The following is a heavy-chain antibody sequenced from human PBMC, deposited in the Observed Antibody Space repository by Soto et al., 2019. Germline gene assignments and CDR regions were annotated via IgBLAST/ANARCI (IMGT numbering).Heavy chain of an antibody. CDR2: ISAYNGNT. D-gene: IGHD3-10*01. J-gene: IGHJ6*02. V-gene: IGHV1-18*01. Sequence: ASVKVSCKASGYTFTSYGISWVRQAPGQGLEWMGWISAYNGNTNYAQKLQGRVTMTTDTSTSTAYMELRSLRSDDTAVYYCARVTVRGVLENYYGMDVWGQGTTVTVSS. CDR1: GYTFTSYG. CDR3: ARVTVRGVLENYYGMDV.